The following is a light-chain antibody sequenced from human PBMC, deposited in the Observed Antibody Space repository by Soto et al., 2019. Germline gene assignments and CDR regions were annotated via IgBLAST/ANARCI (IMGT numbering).Light chain of an antibody. CDR2: GVN. V-gene: IGLV2-14*01. J-gene: IGLJ2*01. Sequence: QSVLTQPASVSGSPGQSITVSCTGSSSDFGDDKYVSWYQQQPGKGPNLLIYGVNSRPSGISNRFSGSKSGNTASLTISGLQVEDEAEYYCSSHTPNITLFGGGTKLTVL. CDR3: SSHTPNITL. CDR1: SSDFGDDKY.